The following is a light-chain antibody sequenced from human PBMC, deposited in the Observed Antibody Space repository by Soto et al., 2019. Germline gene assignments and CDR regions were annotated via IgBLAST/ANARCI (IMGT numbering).Light chain of an antibody. CDR3: QQYHTSSIT. Sequence: DIQMTQSTSSLSTSIGDRVTIPCRAGQSIDNYLNWYQQKPGKAPNLLIYATSSLQSGVPSRFSGSGSGAEFTLTIDRLQPDDFATYYCQQYHTSSITFGQATRLEI. CDR1: QSIDNY. J-gene: IGKJ5*01. V-gene: IGKV1-39*01. CDR2: ATS.